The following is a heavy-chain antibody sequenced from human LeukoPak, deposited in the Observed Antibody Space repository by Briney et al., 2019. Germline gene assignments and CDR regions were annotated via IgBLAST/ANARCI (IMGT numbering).Heavy chain of an antibody. CDR1: GVTFSSYA. V-gene: IGHV3-23*01. D-gene: IGHD2-21*02. CDR2: ISGSGAST. Sequence: GGSLRLSCAASGVTFSSYAMSWVRQAPGKGLECVLAISGSGASTYYADSVKGRFTISRDNSKNTLYLQMNSLRAEDTAVYYCAKVVTPVFDDAFDVWGQGTMVTVSS. J-gene: IGHJ3*01. CDR3: AKVVTPVFDDAFDV.